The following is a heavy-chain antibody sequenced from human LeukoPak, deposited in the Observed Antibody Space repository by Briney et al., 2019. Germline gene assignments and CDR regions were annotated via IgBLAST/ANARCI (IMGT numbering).Heavy chain of an antibody. CDR2: INHSGST. Sequence: PSETLSLTCAVYGGSFSGYYWSWIRQPPGKGLEWIGEINHSGSTNYNPSLKSRVTISVDTSKNQFSLKLSSVTAADTVVYYCAMSYYYDSSGYYFDYWGQGTLVTVSS. V-gene: IGHV4-34*01. J-gene: IGHJ4*02. CDR1: GGSFSGYY. CDR3: AMSYYYDSSGYYFDY. D-gene: IGHD3-22*01.